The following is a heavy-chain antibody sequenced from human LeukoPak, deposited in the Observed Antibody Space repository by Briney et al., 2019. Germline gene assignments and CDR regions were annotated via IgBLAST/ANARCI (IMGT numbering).Heavy chain of an antibody. J-gene: IGHJ4*02. D-gene: IGHD4-17*01. V-gene: IGHV3-66*01. CDR2: IYSSGST. CDR1: GFTVSSNY. Sequence: GGSLRLSCAASGFTVSSNYMSWVRQAPGKGLEWVSLIYSSGSTYYAGSVEGRFTISRDNSKNTLYLQMNSLRAEDTAVYYCARDLYGHDYGDSGPDYWGQGTLVTVSS. CDR3: ARDLYGHDYGDSGPDY.